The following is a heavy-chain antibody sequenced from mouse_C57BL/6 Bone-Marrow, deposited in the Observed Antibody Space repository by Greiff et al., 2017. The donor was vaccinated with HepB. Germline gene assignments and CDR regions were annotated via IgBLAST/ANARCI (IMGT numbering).Heavy chain of an antibody. Sequence: EVNVVESGGGLVQPGGSLKLSCAASGFTFSDYYMYWVRQTPEKRLEWVAYISNGGGSTYYPDTVKGRFTISRDNAKNTLYLQMSRLKSEDTAMYYCARRGYGSSFYAMDYWGQGTSVTVSS. CDR3: ARRGYGSSFYAMDY. CDR1: GFTFSDYY. J-gene: IGHJ4*01. V-gene: IGHV5-12*01. CDR2: ISNGGGST. D-gene: IGHD1-1*01.